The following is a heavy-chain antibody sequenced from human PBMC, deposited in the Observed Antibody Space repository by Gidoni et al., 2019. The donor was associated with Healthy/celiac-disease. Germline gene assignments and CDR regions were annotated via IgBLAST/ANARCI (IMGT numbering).Heavy chain of an antibody. D-gene: IGHD3-10*01. CDR3: ARGYPYYYGSGSYSYFDY. CDR2: INPNSGGT. V-gene: IGHV1-2*06. J-gene: IGHJ4*02. Sequence: QVQLVQSGAEVKKPGASVKVSCKASGYTFTGYYMHWVRKAPGQGLEWMGRINPNSGGTNYAQKFQGRVTMTRDTSISTAYMELSRLRSDDTAVYYCARGYPYYYGSGSYSYFDYWGQGTLVTVSA. CDR1: GYTFTGYY.